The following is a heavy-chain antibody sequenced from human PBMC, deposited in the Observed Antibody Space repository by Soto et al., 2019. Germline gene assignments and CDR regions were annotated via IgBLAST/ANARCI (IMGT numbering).Heavy chain of an antibody. CDR1: GLTVSNAY. J-gene: IGHJ6*02. V-gene: IGHV3-53*01. D-gene: IGHD3-10*01. CDR3: VRPLPSGRNYGLDV. Sequence: GGSRRLSCSAYGLTVSNAYMAWVRQAPWMGLEWVSVIYYNGTTYYADSVKGRFTISRDTSTNTLSLQMDSLRAEDTAVYYCVRPLPSGRNYGLDVWGQGTTVTVSS. CDR2: IYYNGTT.